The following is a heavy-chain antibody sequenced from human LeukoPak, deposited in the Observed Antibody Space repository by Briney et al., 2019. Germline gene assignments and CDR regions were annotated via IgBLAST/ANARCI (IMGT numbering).Heavy chain of an antibody. CDR3: ARVVAAAGNNWFDP. CDR2: IHDSGST. V-gene: IGHV4-30-4*07. J-gene: IGHJ5*02. Sequence: SETLSLTCAVSGDSISSGGYSWSWIRQPPGKGLEWIAYIHDSGSTYNNPSLKTRLSISIDTSKNQFSLKLNSVTAADTAVYYCARVVAAAGNNWFDPWGQGALVTVSS. D-gene: IGHD6-13*01. CDR1: GDSISSGGYS.